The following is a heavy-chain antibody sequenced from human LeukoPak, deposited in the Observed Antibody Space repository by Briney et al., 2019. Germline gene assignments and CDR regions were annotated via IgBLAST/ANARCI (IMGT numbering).Heavy chain of an antibody. CDR1: GFTFSSYA. D-gene: IGHD6-19*01. V-gene: IGHV3-23*01. CDR2: ISGSGGST. CDR3: ASNSGWLIDY. J-gene: IGHJ4*02. Sequence: GGSLRLSCAASGFTFSSYAMSWVRQAPGKGLEWVSAISGSGGSTYYADSVKGRFTISRDNAKNSLYLQMNSLRAEDTAVYYCASNSGWLIDYWGQGTLATVSS.